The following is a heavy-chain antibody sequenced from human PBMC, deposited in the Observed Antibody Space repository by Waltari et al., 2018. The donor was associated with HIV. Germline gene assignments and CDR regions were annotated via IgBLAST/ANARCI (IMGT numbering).Heavy chain of an antibody. CDR2: ISSSSSYI. Sequence: EVQLVESGGGLVKPGGSLRLSCAASGFTFSSYSMNWVRQAPGKGLEVVSSISSSSSYIYYADSVKGRFTISRDNAKNSLYLQMNSLRAEDTAVYYCARDFWGGYYYGMDVWGQGTTVTVSS. D-gene: IGHD3-16*01. CDR3: ARDFWGGYYYGMDV. CDR1: GFTFSSYS. J-gene: IGHJ6*02. V-gene: IGHV3-21*01.